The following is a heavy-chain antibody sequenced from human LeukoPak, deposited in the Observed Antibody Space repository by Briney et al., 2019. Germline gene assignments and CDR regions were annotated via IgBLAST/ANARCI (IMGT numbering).Heavy chain of an antibody. D-gene: IGHD2-2*01. Sequence: GGSLRLSCAASGFTLSNYPMAWVRQNSGKGLEWVSVIGYSDDYRDYADSVKGRFIISRDNSKNTLYLQMNSLRAEDTAVYYCAKSPPCSSTSCSDYWGQGTLVTVSS. V-gene: IGHV3-23*01. CDR1: GFTLSNYP. J-gene: IGHJ4*02. CDR2: IGYSDDYR. CDR3: AKSPPCSSTSCSDY.